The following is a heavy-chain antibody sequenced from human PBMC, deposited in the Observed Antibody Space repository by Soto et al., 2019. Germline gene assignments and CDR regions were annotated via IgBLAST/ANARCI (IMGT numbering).Heavy chain of an antibody. CDR3: AREGYDFWSGYYTGWFDP. CDR1: GDSVSSNSAA. D-gene: IGHD3-3*01. J-gene: IGHJ5*02. V-gene: IGHV6-1*01. Sequence: PSQTLSLTCAISGDSVSSNSAAWNWIRQSPSRGLEWLGRTYYRSKWYNDYAVSVKSRITINPDTSKNQFSLQLNSVTPEDTAVYYCAREGYDFWSGYYTGWFDPWGQGTLVTVST. CDR2: TYYRSKWYN.